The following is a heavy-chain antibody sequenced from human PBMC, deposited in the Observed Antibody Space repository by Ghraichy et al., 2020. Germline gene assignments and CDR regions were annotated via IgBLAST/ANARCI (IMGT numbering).Heavy chain of an antibody. V-gene: IGHV4-34*01. Sequence: SETLSLTCAVYGGSFSGYYWSWIRQPSGKGLEWIGEINHSGSTNYNPSLKSRVTISVDTSKNQFSLKLSSVTAADTAVYYCARLGPITMIVVGNRRAFDIWGQGTMVTVSS. CDR1: GGSFSGYY. D-gene: IGHD3-22*01. J-gene: IGHJ3*02. CDR3: ARLGPITMIVVGNRRAFDI. CDR2: INHSGST.